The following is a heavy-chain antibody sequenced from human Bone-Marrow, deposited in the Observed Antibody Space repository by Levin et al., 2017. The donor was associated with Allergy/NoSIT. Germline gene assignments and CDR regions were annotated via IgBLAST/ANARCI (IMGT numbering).Heavy chain of an antibody. Sequence: SETLSLTCAVSGGSLTNCDYYWSWIRQSPGKGLDWIGYIYYSESAYYNPSLKSRVLISIDTSENQFSLKLKSVTAADTAVYFCASAAYYEFVWGSFRCFDHWGQGSLFTVSS. CDR1: GGSLTNCDYY. D-gene: IGHD3-16*02. J-gene: IGHJ4*02. CDR2: IYYSESA. CDR3: ASAAYYEFVWGSFRCFDH. V-gene: IGHV4-30-4*01.